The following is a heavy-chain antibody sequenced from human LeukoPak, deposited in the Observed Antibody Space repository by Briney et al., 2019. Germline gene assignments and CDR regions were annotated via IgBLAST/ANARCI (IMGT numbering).Heavy chain of an antibody. CDR2: IYISGST. D-gene: IGHD4-17*01. J-gene: IGHJ6*02. CDR1: GGSITNYY. V-gene: IGHV4-4*07. CDR3: ARDSYGHMDV. Sequence: SETLSLTCTVSGGSITNYYWNWIRQPAGKGLEWIGRIYISGSTNYNPSLESRVTVSLDTSDNQFSLRLSSVTAADTAVYYCARDSYGHMDVWGQGTTVTVSS.